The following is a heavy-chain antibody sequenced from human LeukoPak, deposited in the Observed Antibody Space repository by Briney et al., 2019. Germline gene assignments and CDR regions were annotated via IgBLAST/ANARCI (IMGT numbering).Heavy chain of an antibody. CDR3: ANRAYYYYGMDV. Sequence: PGRSLRLSCAASGFTFSSYGMHWVRQSLGKWLDSVAVISYDGSNKYYADSVKGRFTISRDNSKNTLYLQMNSLRAEDTAVYYCANRAYYYYGMDVWGQGTTVTVSS. V-gene: IGHV3-30*18. J-gene: IGHJ6*02. CDR1: GFTFSSYG. CDR2: ISYDGSNK.